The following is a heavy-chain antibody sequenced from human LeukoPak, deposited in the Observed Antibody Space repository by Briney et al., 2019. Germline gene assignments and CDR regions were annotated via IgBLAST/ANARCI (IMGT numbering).Heavy chain of an antibody. J-gene: IGHJ4*02. D-gene: IGHD6-19*01. CDR1: GGSISSYY. CDR2: IYYSGST. V-gene: IGHV4-59*01. CDR3: ARGGSSGWYYFDY. Sequence: SETLSLTCTVSGGSISSYYWSWLRQPPGKGLEWIGYIYYSGSTNYNPSLKSRVTISVDTSKNQFSLKLSSVTAADTAVYYCARGGSSGWYYFDYWGQGTLVTVSS.